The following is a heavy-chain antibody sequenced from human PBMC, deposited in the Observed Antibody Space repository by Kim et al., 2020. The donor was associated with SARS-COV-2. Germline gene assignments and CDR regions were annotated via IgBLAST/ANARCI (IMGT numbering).Heavy chain of an antibody. Sequence: GGSLRLSCAASGFTFSSYAMSWVRQAPGKGLEWVSTISTGGGRAYYADFVEGHFTISRDNSKNTLYLQVNSLRVEDTAVYYCATVHIAAGLGHWGQGTLVTVSS. CDR1: GFTFSSYA. V-gene: IGHV3-23*01. D-gene: IGHD6-13*01. J-gene: IGHJ4*02. CDR2: ISTGGGRA. CDR3: ATVHIAAGLGH.